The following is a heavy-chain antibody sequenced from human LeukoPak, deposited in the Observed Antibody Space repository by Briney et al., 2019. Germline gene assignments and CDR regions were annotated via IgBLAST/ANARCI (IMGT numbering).Heavy chain of an antibody. CDR1: GFTFSSYG. CDR2: IRYDGSNK. Sequence: GGSLRLSCAASGFTFSSYGMHWVRQAPGKGLEWVAFIRYDGSNKYYADSVKGRFTISRDNSKNTLYLQMNSLRAEDTAVYYCAKDRLAPNSGSSWYYFDYWGQGTLVTVSS. CDR3: AKDRLAPNSGSSWYYFDY. D-gene: IGHD6-13*01. J-gene: IGHJ4*02. V-gene: IGHV3-30*02.